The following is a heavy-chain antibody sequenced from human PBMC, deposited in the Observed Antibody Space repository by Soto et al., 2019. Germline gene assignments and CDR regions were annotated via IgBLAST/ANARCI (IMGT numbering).Heavy chain of an antibody. CDR3: ASDLRFSSSWFLIGWFEP. CDR2: INSDGSST. V-gene: IGHV3-74*01. CDR1: GFTFSSYW. Sequence: EVQLVESGGGLVQPGGSLRLSCEASGFTFSSYWMHWVRQAPGKGLVWVSRINSDGSSTNYADSVKGRFTISRDNAKNTLYRQMNSRRAEGTAVYFCASDLRFSSSWFLIGWFEPWGQGTLVTVSS. D-gene: IGHD6-13*01. J-gene: IGHJ5*02.